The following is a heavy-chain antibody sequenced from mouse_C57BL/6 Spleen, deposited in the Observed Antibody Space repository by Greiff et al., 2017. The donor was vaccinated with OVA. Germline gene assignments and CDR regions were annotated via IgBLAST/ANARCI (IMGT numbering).Heavy chain of an antibody. D-gene: IGHD4-1*01. J-gene: IGHJ3*01. CDR1: GYTFTDYN. CDR2: INHNNGGT. V-gene: IGHV1-22*01. CDR3: ARGGLGPWFAY. Sequence: EVQLQQSGPELVKPGASVKMSCKASGYTFTDYNMHWVKQSHGKSLEWIGYINHNNGGTSYNQKFKGKATLTVNKSSSTAYMELRSLSSEDCAVYYCARGGLGPWFAYWGQGTLVTVSA.